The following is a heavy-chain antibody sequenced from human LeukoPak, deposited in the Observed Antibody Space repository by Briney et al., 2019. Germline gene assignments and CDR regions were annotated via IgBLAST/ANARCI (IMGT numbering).Heavy chain of an antibody. Sequence: SETLSLTCDVFGGSITPYYWNWIRQTPGKGLEWIGFIQGGGSAYYNPSLKSRLSILVDMSKNQVSLRLNSVTAADTAVYYCARQQWDSNSGDDYWGQGTLVTVSS. J-gene: IGHJ4*02. V-gene: IGHV4-59*08. CDR3: ARQQWDSNSGDDY. CDR1: GGSITPYY. D-gene: IGHD6-6*01. CDR2: IQGGGSA.